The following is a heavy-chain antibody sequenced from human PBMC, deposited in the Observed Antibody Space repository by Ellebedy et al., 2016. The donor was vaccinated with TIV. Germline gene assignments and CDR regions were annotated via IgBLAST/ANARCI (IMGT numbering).Heavy chain of an antibody. J-gene: IGHJ4*02. D-gene: IGHD5-12*01. CDR1: GYTFTGYY. V-gene: IGHV1-2*02. CDR3: ARETAEGHSGYAHLDY. CDR2: INPNSGGT. Sequence: AASVKVSCKASGYTFTGYYIHWVRQAPGQGLEWMGWINPNSGGTNYAQKFQGRVTMTRDTSISPAYMELSRLRSDDTAVYYWARETAEGHSGYAHLDYWGQGTLVTVSS.